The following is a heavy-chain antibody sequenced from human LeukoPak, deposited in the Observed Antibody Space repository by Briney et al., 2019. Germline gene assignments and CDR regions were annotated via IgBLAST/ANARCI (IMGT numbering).Heavy chain of an antibody. D-gene: IGHD6-6*01. Sequence: GGSLRLSCTASGFTFGDYAMSWFRQAPGKGLEWVGFIRSKAYGGTTEYAASVKGRFTISRDDSKSIAYLQMSSLKTEDTAVYYCRSSSSSWDIWGKGKMVTVSS. CDR1: GFTFGDYA. CDR3: RSSSSSWDI. V-gene: IGHV3-49*03. J-gene: IGHJ3*02. CDR2: IRSKAYGGTT.